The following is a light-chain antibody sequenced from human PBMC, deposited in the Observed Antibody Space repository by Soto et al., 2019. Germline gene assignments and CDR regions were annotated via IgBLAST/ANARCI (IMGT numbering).Light chain of an antibody. Sequence: DIQMTQSPSSLSASVGDRVTITCRASQGISNYLAWYQQKPGKVPKLLIYAASTLQSGVPYRFSGSGSGTDFTLTISSGQPEHVATYYWQKYNSAPPRFTFGPGTKVDIK. CDR1: QGISNY. V-gene: IGKV1-27*01. CDR3: QKYNSAPPRFT. CDR2: AAS. J-gene: IGKJ3*01.